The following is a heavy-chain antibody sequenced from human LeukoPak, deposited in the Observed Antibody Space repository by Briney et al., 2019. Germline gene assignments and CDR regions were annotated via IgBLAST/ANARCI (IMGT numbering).Heavy chain of an antibody. J-gene: IGHJ6*02. CDR3: ASLPYDFWSGYSNYYYYGMDV. CDR1: GYTFTSYA. V-gene: IGHV7-4-1*02. D-gene: IGHD3-3*01. Sequence: ASVKVSCKASGYTFTSYAMNWVRQAPRQGLEWMGWINTNTGNPTYAQGFTGRFVFSLDTSVSTAYLQISSLKAEDTAVYYCASLPYDFWSGYSNYYYYGMDVWGQGTTVTVSS. CDR2: INTNTGNP.